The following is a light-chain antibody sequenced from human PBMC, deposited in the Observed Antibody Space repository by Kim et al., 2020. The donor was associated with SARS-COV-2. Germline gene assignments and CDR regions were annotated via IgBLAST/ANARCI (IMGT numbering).Light chain of an antibody. CDR3: QQYGSSPST. J-gene: IGKJ5*01. Sequence: SPGEGATLSCRARQSVTSSYLAWYQLKPGQAPRLLIYGASSRATGIPDRFSGSGSGTDFTLTISRLEPEDFAVYYCQQYGSSPSTFGQGTRLEIK. CDR1: QSVTSSY. V-gene: IGKV3-20*01. CDR2: GAS.